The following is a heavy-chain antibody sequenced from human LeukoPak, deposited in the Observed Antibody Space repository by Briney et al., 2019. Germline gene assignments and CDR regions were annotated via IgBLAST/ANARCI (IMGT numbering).Heavy chain of an antibody. CDR2: INHSGST. Sequence: SETLSLTCAVYGGSFSGYYWSWIRQPPGKGLEWIGEINHSGSTNYNPSLKSRVTISVDTSKNQFSLKLSSVTAADTAVYYCARVRYDYAWGSYREYYFDYWGQGTLVTVSS. CDR3: ARVRYDYAWGSYREYYFDY. CDR1: GGSFSGYY. D-gene: IGHD3-16*02. J-gene: IGHJ4*02. V-gene: IGHV4-34*01.